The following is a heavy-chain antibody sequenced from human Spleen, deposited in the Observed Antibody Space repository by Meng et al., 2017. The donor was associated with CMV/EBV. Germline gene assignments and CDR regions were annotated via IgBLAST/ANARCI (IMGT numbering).Heavy chain of an antibody. CDR3: AREYYDFSLVDF. V-gene: IGHV3-30*04. CDR2: ISNDGSNK. Sequence: GESLKISCAASGFIFSRYAMHWVRQAPGKGLEWVAVISNDGSNKYYSDSVKGRFTISRDNFKNTLYLQMNSLRAEDTAVYYCAREYYDFSLVDFWGQGTLVTVSS. CDR1: GFIFSRYA. D-gene: IGHD3-3*01. J-gene: IGHJ4*02.